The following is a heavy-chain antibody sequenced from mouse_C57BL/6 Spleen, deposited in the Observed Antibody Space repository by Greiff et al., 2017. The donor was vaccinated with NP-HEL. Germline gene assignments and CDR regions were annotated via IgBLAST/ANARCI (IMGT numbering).Heavy chain of an antibody. CDR3: ARRSDY. Sequence: QVQLQQPGAELVKPGASVKLSCKASGYTFTSYWMQWVKQRPGQGLEWIGEIDPSDSYTNYNQKFKGKATLTVDTSSSTAYMQRSSLTSEDSAVYYCARRSDYWGQGTTLTVSS. V-gene: IGHV1-50*01. CDR1: GYTFTSYW. J-gene: IGHJ2*01. CDR2: IDPSDSYT.